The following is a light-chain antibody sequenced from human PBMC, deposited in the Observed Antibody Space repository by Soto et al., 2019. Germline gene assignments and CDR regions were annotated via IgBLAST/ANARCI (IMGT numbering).Light chain of an antibody. CDR3: HQYGRSPLT. CDR1: QSVSSN. J-gene: IGKJ3*01. CDR2: GAS. Sequence: EIVMTQSPATLSVSPGERATLSCRASQSVSSNLAWYQQKPGQAPRLLIYGASTRATGIPDRFSGSGSGTDFTLTISRLGPEDFAVYYCHQYGRSPLTFGPGTKVDIK. V-gene: IGKV3-20*01.